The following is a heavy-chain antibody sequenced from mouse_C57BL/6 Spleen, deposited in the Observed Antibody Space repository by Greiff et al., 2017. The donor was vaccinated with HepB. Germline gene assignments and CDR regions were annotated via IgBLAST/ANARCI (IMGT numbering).Heavy chain of an antibody. Sequence: QVQLQQPGAELVRPGSSVKLSCKASGYTFTSYWMHWVKQRPIQGLEWIGNIDPSDSETHYNQKFKDKATLTVDKSASTAYMKLSSLTSEDSAVYDSARPYYYGGNYYFDYWGQGTTVTVSS. CDR3: ARPYYYGGNYYFDY. CDR1: GYTFTSYW. J-gene: IGHJ2*01. CDR2: IDPSDSET. V-gene: IGHV1-52*01. D-gene: IGHD1-1*01.